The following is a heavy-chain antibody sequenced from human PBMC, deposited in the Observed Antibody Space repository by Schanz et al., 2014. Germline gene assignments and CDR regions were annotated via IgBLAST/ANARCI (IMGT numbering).Heavy chain of an antibody. D-gene: IGHD6-6*01. CDR3: ARAGQDFEYSSLSPIWYFDL. V-gene: IGHV1-2*02. CDR1: RYPFTGYY. Sequence: QVHLVQSGSEVKKPGASVKVSCKASRYPFTGYYMHWVRQAPGQGLEWMGWINPNSGGTNYAQKFQGRVTMTRDTSISTAYMELSRLRSDDTAVYYCARAGQDFEYSSLSPIWYFDLWGRGTLVTVSS. CDR2: INPNSGGT. J-gene: IGHJ2*01.